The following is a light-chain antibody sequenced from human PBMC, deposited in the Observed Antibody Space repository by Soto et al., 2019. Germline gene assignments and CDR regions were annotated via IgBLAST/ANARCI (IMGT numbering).Light chain of an antibody. CDR1: NSDVGSYNF. CDR3: SSYAGTNTRYL. CDR2: EVN. J-gene: IGLJ1*01. V-gene: IGLV2-8*01. Sequence: QSVLAQPPSASGSPGQSVTISCTGANSDVGSYNFVSWYQQHPGKAPKLMIYEVNKRPSGVPDCFSGSKSGNTASLTIFGLQAEDEAEYYCSSYAGTNTRYLFGSGTKVTVL.